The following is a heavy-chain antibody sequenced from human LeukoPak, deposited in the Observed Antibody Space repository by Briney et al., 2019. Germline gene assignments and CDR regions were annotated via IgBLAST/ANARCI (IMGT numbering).Heavy chain of an antibody. CDR1: GGSISSYY. V-gene: IGHV4-59*01. J-gene: IGHJ4*02. CDR2: IYYSGST. CDR3: ARATYSSGRNLHFDY. Sequence: PSETLSLTCTVSGGSISSYYWSWIRQPPGKGLEWIGYIYYSGSTNYNPSLKSRVTISVDTSKNQFSLKLSSVTAADTAVYYCARATYSSGRNLHFDYWGQGTLVTVSS. D-gene: IGHD6-19*01.